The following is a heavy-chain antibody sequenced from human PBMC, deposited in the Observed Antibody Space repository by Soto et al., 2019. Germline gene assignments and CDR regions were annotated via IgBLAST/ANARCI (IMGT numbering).Heavy chain of an antibody. CDR3: AGVVTDGY. D-gene: IGHD2-21*02. Sequence: GGSLSLSCAASGFTYGSYSMNWVRQAPGKGLEWVSYISSSSSTIYYADSVKGRFTISRDNAKNSLYLQMNSLRAEDTAVYYCAGVVTDGYWGQGTLVTVSS. CDR2: ISSSSSTI. J-gene: IGHJ4*02. CDR1: GFTYGSYS. V-gene: IGHV3-48*01.